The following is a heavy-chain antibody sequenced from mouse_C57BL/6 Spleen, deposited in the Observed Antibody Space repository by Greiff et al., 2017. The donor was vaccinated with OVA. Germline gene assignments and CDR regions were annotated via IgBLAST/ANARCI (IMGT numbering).Heavy chain of an antibody. V-gene: IGHV1-82*01. D-gene: IGHD2-4*01. J-gene: IGHJ4*01. CDR3: ARRTDYDYDGEAMDY. CDR1: GYAFSSSW. CDR2: IYPGDGDT. Sequence: VQLQQSGPELVKPGASVKISCKASGYAFSSSWMNWVKQRPGKGLEWIGRIYPGDGDTNYNGKFKGKATLTADKSSSTAYMQLSSLTSEDSAVYFCARRTDYDYDGEAMDYWGQGTSVTVSS.